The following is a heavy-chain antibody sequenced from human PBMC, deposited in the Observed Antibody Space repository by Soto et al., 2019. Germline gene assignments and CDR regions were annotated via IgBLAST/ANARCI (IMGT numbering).Heavy chain of an antibody. CDR2: INAYNGNT. J-gene: IGHJ5*02. CDR1: GYTFTSYG. V-gene: IGHV1-18*01. CDR3: ARATGSSWYENWFDP. Sequence: ASVKVSCKASGYTFTSYGISWVRQAPGQGLEWMGWINAYNGNTNYAQKLQGRVTMTTDTSTSTAYMALRSLRSDDTAVYYCARATGSSWYENWFDPWGQGTLVTVSS. D-gene: IGHD6-13*01.